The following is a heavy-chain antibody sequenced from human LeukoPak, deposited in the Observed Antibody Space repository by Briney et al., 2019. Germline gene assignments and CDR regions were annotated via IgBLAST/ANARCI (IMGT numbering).Heavy chain of an antibody. CDR2: MNPNSGNT. CDR3: ARGGSYATLGEDY. CDR1: GYTLTELS. V-gene: IGHV1-8*03. D-gene: IGHD1-26*01. J-gene: IGHJ4*02. Sequence: ASVKVSCKVSGYTLTELSMHWVRQAPGKGLEWMGWMNPNSGNTGYAQKFQGRVTITRNTSISTAYMELSSLRSEDTAVYYCARGGSYATLGEDYWGQGTLVTVSS.